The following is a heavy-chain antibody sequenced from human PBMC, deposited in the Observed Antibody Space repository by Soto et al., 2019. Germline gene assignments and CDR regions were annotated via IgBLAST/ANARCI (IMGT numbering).Heavy chain of an antibody. CDR1: GGSISSSSYY. CDR3: ARHVDDYIWGSYRQTQHFDY. J-gene: IGHJ4*02. Sequence: SETMSLTCTVSGGSISSSSYYWGWIRQPPGKGLEWIGSIYYSGSTYYNPSLKSRVTISVDTSKNQFSLKLSSVTAADTAVYYCARHVDDYIWGSYRQTQHFDYWGQGTLVTVSS. D-gene: IGHD3-16*02. CDR2: IYYSGST. V-gene: IGHV4-39*01.